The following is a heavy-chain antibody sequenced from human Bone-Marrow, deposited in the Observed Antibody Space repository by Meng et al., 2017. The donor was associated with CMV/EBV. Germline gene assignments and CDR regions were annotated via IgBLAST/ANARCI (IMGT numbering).Heavy chain of an antibody. CDR1: GGSISSYY. V-gene: IGHV4-59*01. CDR3: ARGSGNYDPHYYYGMDV. J-gene: IGHJ6*01. Sequence: SETLSLTCTVSGGSISSYYWSWIRQPPGKGLEWIGYIYYSGSTNYNPSLKSRVTISVDTSKNQFSLKLSSVTAADTAVYYCARGSGNYDPHYYYGMDVWGPGTTVTVYS. D-gene: IGHD1-7*01. CDR2: IYYSGST.